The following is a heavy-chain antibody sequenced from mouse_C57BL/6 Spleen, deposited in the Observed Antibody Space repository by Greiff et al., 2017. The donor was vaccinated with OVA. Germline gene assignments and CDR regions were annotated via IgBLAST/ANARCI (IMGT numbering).Heavy chain of an antibody. CDR3: ARGATVVAEGMDY. D-gene: IGHD1-1*01. CDR2: IYPGDGDT. CDR1: GYAFSSSW. J-gene: IGHJ4*01. V-gene: IGHV1-82*01. Sequence: VQLQQSGPELVKPGASVKISCKASGYAFSSSWMNWVKQRPGKGLEWIGRIYPGDGDTNYNGKFKGKATLTADKSSSTAYMQLSSLTSEDSAVYFCARGATVVAEGMDYWGQGTSVTVSS.